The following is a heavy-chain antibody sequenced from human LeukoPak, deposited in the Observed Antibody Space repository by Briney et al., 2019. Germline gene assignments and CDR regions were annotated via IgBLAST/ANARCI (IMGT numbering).Heavy chain of an antibody. Sequence: PSETLSLTCAVYGGSFSGYYWSWIRQPPGKGLEWIGEINHSGSTNYNPSLKSRVTISVDTSKNQFSLKLSSVTAADTAVYYCASFPPPYSGSYYFAFDIWGQGTMVTVSS. J-gene: IGHJ3*02. V-gene: IGHV4-34*01. CDR2: INHSGST. CDR1: GGSFSGYY. CDR3: ASFPPPYSGSYYFAFDI. D-gene: IGHD1-26*01.